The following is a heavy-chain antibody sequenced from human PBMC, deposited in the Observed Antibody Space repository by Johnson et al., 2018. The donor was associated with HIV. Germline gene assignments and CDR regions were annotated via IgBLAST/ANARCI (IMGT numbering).Heavy chain of an antibody. D-gene: IGHD3-22*01. J-gene: IGHJ3*02. CDR1: GFTFSSYD. V-gene: IGHV3-30-3*01. CDR3: ARAHYSDSSGHWGTGAFDI. Sequence: QVQLVESGGGVVQPGRSLRLSCAASGFTFSSYDMHWVRQAPDKGLEWVAIISYDGSSKYYADSVKGRFTISRDNSKNTLYLQMNSLRAEDTAVYHCARAHYSDSSGHWGTGAFDIWGQGTMVTVSS. CDR2: ISYDGSSK.